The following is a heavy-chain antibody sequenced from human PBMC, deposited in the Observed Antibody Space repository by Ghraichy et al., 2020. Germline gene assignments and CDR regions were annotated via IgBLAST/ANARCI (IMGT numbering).Heavy chain of an antibody. CDR3: AEELPARGSDWFDP. J-gene: IGHJ5*02. Sequence: SETLSLTCTVSGGSISSYYWSWIRQPPGKGLEWIGYIYYTGTTNYNPSLKSRVTMSVDTSKNQFSLKLTSVTAADTAVYYCAEELPARGSDWFDPWGQGTLVTVSS. CDR2: IYYTGTT. CDR1: GGSISSYY. D-gene: IGHD2-15*01. V-gene: IGHV4-59*01.